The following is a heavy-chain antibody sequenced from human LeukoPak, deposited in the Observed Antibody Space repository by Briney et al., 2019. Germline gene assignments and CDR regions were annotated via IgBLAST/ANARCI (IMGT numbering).Heavy chain of an antibody. V-gene: IGHV3-30*18. Sequence: GGSLRLSCAASGFTFSSYSMNWVRQAPGKGPEWVAVISYDAKRRDYADSVKGRFTISRDDSKNTFHLQMNSLTVEDTAIYYWAKVGGVGSPGTYSGYWGQGTLVTFSS. CDR1: GFTFSSYS. J-gene: IGHJ4*02. CDR3: AKVGGVGSPGTYSGY. CDR2: ISYDAKRR. D-gene: IGHD3-3*01.